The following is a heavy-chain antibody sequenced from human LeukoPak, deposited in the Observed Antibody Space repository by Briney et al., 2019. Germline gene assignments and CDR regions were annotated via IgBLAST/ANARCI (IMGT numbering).Heavy chain of an antibody. CDR2: INQDGSER. J-gene: IGHJ6*02. CDR1: GFTFSSYW. V-gene: IGHV3-7*01. CDR3: ARGNAMGV. Sequence: GGSLRLSCAASGFTFSSYWMTWVRQAPGKGLEWVANINQDGSERYYVDSVKGRFTISKDNAKNSLSLQMNSLRAEDTALYYCARGNAMGVWGQGTTVTASS.